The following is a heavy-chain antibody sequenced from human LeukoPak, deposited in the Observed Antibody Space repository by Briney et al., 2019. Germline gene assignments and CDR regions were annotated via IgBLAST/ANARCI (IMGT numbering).Heavy chain of an antibody. D-gene: IGHD4-23*01. CDR2: ISGSADST. CDR1: GFTFSSYA. V-gene: IGHV3-23*01. CDR3: AKPLEKYTYGGNFDY. J-gene: IGHJ4*02. Sequence: GGSLRLSCAASGFTFSSYAMSWVRQAPGKGLEWVSAISGSADSTYYADSVKGRFTISRDNSKNTLYLQMNNLRAEDTAVYYCAKPLEKYTYGGNFDYWGQGILVTVSS.